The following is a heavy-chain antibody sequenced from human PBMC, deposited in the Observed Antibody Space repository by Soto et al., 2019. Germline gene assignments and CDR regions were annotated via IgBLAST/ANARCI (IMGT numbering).Heavy chain of an antibody. CDR2: TYYRSKWYN. V-gene: IGHV6-1*01. CDR1: GDSVSSNSAA. CDR3: ARDPARSIAAAGTRYLELFLHP. Sequence: SQTLSLTCAISGDSVSSNSAAWNWIRQSPSRGLEWLGRTYYRSKWYNDYAVSVKSRITINPDTSKNQFSLQLNSVTPEDTAVYYCARDPARSIAAAGTRYLELFLHPCGQGTMATFYS. J-gene: IGHJ5*02. D-gene: IGHD6-13*01.